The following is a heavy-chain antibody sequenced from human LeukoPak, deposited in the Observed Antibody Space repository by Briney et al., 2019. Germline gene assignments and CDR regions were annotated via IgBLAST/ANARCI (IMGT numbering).Heavy chain of an antibody. V-gene: IGHV7-4-1*02. CDR2: INTNTGNP. D-gene: IGHD2-2*01. CDR1: GYTFTSYA. Sequence: ASVKVSCKASGYTFTSYAMNWVRQAPGQGLEWMGRINTNTGNPTYAQGFTGRFVFSLDTSVSTAYLQISSLKAEDTAVYYCARGQDIVVVPAAWDWFDPWGQGTLVTVSS. J-gene: IGHJ5*02. CDR3: ARGQDIVVVPAAWDWFDP.